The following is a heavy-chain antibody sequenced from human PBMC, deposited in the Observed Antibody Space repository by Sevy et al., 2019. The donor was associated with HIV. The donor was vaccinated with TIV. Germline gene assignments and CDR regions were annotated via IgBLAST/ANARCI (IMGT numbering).Heavy chain of an antibody. D-gene: IGHD3-22*01. CDR1: GYSISSGYY. CDR2: IYHSGST. V-gene: IGHV4-38-2*01. J-gene: IGHJ4*02. Sequence: SETLSLTCAVSGYSISSGYYWGWIRQPPGKGLEWIGSIYHSGSTYYNPSLKSRVTISVDTSKNQFSLKLSSVTAADTAVYYCAGSYYYDSSGYYYVGRYFDYWGQGTLVTVSS. CDR3: AGSYYYDSSGYYYVGRYFDY.